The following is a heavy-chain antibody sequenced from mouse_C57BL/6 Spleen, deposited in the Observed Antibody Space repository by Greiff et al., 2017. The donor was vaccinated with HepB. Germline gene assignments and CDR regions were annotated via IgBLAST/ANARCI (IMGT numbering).Heavy chain of an antibody. CDR1: GFTFSSYG. CDR2: ISSGGSYT. V-gene: IGHV5-6*01. J-gene: IGHJ4*01. CDR3: ARIYDGYYVDYAMDY. Sequence: EVHLVESGGDLVKPGGSLKLSCAASGFTFSSYGMSWVRQTPDKRLEWVATISSGGSYTYYPDSVKGRFTISRDNAKNTLYLQMSSLKSEDTAMYYCARIYDGYYVDYAMDYWGQGTSVTVSS. D-gene: IGHD2-3*01.